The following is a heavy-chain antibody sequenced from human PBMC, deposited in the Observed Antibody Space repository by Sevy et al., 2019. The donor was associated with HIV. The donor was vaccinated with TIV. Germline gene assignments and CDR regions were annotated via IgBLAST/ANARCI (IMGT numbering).Heavy chain of an antibody. CDR3: ARETISGYNL. J-gene: IGHJ4*02. CDR1: GFTFSFYD. CDR2: FGIAGDT. Sequence: GGSLRLSCAASGFTFSFYDMHWVRQATGKGLEWVSGFGIAGDTYYAGSVKGRFTISRDNSKNTVYLQINSLRAEDTAVYYCARETISGYNLWGQGTLVTVSS. D-gene: IGHD5-12*01. V-gene: IGHV3-13*01.